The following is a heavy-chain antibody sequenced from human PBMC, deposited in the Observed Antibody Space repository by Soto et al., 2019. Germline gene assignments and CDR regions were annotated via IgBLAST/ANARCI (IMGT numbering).Heavy chain of an antibody. V-gene: IGHV1-69*12. CDR1: GGTFSSYA. CDR3: ATETLRTTVVTEADY. CDR2: IIPIFGTA. D-gene: IGHD4-17*01. Sequence: QVQLVQSGAEVKKPGSSVKVSCKASGGTFSSYAISWVRQAPGQGLEWMGGIIPIFGTANYAQKFQGRVTITADESTSPAYMELSSLRSEDTAVYYCATETLRTTVVTEADYWGQGTLVTVSS. J-gene: IGHJ4*02.